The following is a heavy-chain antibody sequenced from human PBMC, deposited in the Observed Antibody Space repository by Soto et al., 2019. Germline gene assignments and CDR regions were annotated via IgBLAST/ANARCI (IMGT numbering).Heavy chain of an antibody. J-gene: IGHJ3*02. CDR3: ARDFSTSTRAFDI. D-gene: IGHD5-12*01. V-gene: IGHV3-21*01. CDR1: GFSVRIYS. Sequence: VGSLRLSCAASGFSVRIYSMNWVRHAPGKGLEWVSSISSSSSYIYYADSVKGRFTISRDNAKNSLYLQMNSLRAEDTAVYYCARDFSTSTRAFDIWGQGTMVTVSS. CDR2: ISSSSSYI.